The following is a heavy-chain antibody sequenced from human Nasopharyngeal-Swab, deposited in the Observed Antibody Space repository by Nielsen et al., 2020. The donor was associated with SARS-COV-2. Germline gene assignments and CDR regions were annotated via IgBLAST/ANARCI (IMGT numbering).Heavy chain of an antibody. J-gene: IGHJ6*03. CDR1: GFTFDDFS. D-gene: IGHD2-21*01. Sequence: GESLKISCAASGFTFDDFSMHWVRQGPGKGLEWVSLISWDGGNRFYADSVKGRFTISRDNWKDSLYLQMNGLRAEDTAIYYCVKDWAYGGGGYYMDVWGKGTAVTVSS. CDR3: VKDWAYGGGGYYMDV. V-gene: IGHV3-43*01. CDR2: ISWDGGNR.